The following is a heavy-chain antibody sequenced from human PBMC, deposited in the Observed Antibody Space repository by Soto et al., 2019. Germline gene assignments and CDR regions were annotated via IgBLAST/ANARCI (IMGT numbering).Heavy chain of an antibody. Sequence: QVQLVQSGAEVKKPGSSVKVSCKASGGTFSSYTISWVRQAPGQGLEWMGRIIPILGIANYAQKFQGRVTITADKSMRKAYMELSSRRSEDTAVYYCARVGHRDWGEGGVYFDYWGQGTLVTVSS. J-gene: IGHJ4*02. V-gene: IGHV1-69*02. D-gene: IGHD3-16*01. CDR3: ARVGHRDWGEGGVYFDY. CDR2: IIPILGIA. CDR1: GGTFSSYT.